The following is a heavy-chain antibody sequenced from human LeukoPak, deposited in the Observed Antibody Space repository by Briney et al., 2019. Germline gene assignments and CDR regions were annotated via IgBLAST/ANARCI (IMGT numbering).Heavy chain of an antibody. CDR3: ARANYDFWSGYSPQIYYMDV. V-gene: IGHV1-2*02. D-gene: IGHD3-3*01. Sequence: ASVKVSCKASGYTFTGYYMHWVRQAPGQGLEWMGWINPNSGGTNYAQKFQGRVTMTRDTSISTAYMELSRLRSDDTAVYYCARANYDFWSGYSPQIYYMDVWGKGTTVTVSS. CDR1: GYTFTGYY. J-gene: IGHJ6*03. CDR2: INPNSGGT.